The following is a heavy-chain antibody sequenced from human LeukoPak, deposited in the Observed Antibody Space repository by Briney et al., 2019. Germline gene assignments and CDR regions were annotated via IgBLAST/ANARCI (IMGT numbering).Heavy chain of an antibody. J-gene: IGHJ4*02. CDR1: GFTFSDYY. D-gene: IGHD3-22*01. CDR3: AKDPEDYDSSGYLEDY. CDR2: ISSSGSTI. V-gene: IGHV3-11*01. Sequence: GGSLRLSCAASGFTFSDYYMSWIRQAPGKGLEWASYISSSGSTIYYADSVKGRFTISRDNAKNSLYLQMNSLRAEDTAVYYCAKDPEDYDSSGYLEDYWGQGTLVTVSS.